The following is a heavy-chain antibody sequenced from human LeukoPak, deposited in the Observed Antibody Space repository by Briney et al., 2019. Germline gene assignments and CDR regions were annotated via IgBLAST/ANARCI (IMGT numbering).Heavy chain of an antibody. CDR3: ARDFNGYSSSYFDY. Sequence: ASVKVSCKASGYTFTSYGINWVRQAPGQGFEWMGWISAYNGHTNYAQKLQGRVTMTRDTSISTAYMELSRLRSDDTAVYYCARDFNGYSSSYFDYWGQGTLVTVSS. J-gene: IGHJ4*02. CDR2: ISAYNGHT. V-gene: IGHV1-18*01. D-gene: IGHD6-6*01. CDR1: GYTFTSYG.